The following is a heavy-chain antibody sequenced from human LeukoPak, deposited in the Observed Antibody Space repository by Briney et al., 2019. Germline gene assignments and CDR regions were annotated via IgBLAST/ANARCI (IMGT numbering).Heavy chain of an antibody. CDR1: GGTFSSYA. D-gene: IGHD4/OR15-4a*01. CDR3: AREYLDYQPHGWFDP. CDR2: IIPIFGTA. Sequence: SVRVSCKASGGTFSSYAISWVRQAPGQGLEWMGGIIPIFGTANYAQKFQGRVTITADESTSTAYMELSSLRSEDTAVYYCAREYLDYQPHGWFDPWGQGTLVTVSS. V-gene: IGHV1-69*13. J-gene: IGHJ5*02.